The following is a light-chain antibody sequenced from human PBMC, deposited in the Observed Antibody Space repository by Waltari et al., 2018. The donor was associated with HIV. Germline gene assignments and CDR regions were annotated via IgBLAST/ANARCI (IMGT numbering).Light chain of an antibody. CDR3: SSYTTSSTYV. V-gene: IGLV2-14*03. Sequence: QSALTQPASVSGSPGQSITISCTGTFSDVGGYNYVSWYQQHPGKAPKLMIYDVSNRPSGVSNRFSRSNSGNTASLTISGLQAEDEADYYCSSYTTSSTYVFGTGTKVTVL. CDR1: FSDVGGYNY. CDR2: DVS. J-gene: IGLJ1*01.